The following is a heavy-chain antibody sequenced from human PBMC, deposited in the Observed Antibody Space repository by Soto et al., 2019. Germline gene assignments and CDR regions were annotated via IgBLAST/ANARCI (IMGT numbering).Heavy chain of an antibody. CDR2: MWYDGTNK. D-gene: IGHD2-15*01. CDR1: GFTFRIYS. CDR3: ARDAAFGTKGGSFDI. J-gene: IGHJ3*02. Sequence: GGSVRRSCAASGFTFRIYSMHWVRQSPGKGLEWVAVMWYDGTNKYYGESVKGRFTISRDNSENTLYLQMNSLRVEDTAVYYCARDAAFGTKGGSFDIWGHGTLVTVSS. V-gene: IGHV3-33*01.